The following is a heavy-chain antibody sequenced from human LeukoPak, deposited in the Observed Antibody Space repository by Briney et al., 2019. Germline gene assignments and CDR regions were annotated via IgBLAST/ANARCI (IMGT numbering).Heavy chain of an antibody. CDR3: ARGAVVVVAATRSWWFDP. V-gene: IGHV1-2*02. Sequence: ASVKVSCKASGGTFSSYAISWVRQAPGQGLEWMGWINPNSGGTNYAQKFQGRVTMTRDTSISTAYMELSRLRSDDTAVYYCARGAVVVVAATRSWWFDPWGQGTLVTVSS. J-gene: IGHJ5*02. CDR1: GGTFSSYA. CDR2: INPNSGGT. D-gene: IGHD2-15*01.